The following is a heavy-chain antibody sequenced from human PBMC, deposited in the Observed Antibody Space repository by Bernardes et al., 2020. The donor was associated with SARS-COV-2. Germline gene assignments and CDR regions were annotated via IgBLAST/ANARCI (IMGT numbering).Heavy chain of an antibody. CDR1: GGSISSYY. Sequence: SETLSLTCTVSGGSISSYYWSWIRQPPGKGLEWIGYIYYTGSSNYNPSLKSRVTISVDTSKNQFPLKLSSVTAADTAVYYCARDFIDFWSGQSTSQYYYYGMDVWGQGTTVTVSS. CDR2: IYYTGSS. J-gene: IGHJ6*02. V-gene: IGHV4-59*01. D-gene: IGHD3-3*01. CDR3: ARDFIDFWSGQSTSQYYYYGMDV.